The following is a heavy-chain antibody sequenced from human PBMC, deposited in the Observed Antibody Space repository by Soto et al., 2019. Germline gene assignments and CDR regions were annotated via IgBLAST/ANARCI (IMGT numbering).Heavy chain of an antibody. V-gene: IGHV1-18*01. CDR1: GYTFTNYG. D-gene: IGHD3-22*01. Sequence: ASVKVSCKASGYTFTNYGISWVRQAPGQGLEWMGWINTYNGNTNHAQKLQGRVTMTTDTSTSTAYMELRSLRSDDTAVYYCARDTGSGYWVLGPYYYYYGMDVWGQGTTVTVSS. J-gene: IGHJ6*02. CDR3: ARDTGSGYWVLGPYYYYYGMDV. CDR2: INTYNGNT.